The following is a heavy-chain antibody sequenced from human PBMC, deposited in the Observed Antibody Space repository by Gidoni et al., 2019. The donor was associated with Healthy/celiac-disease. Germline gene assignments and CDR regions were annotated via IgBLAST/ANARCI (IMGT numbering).Heavy chain of an antibody. D-gene: IGHD2-2*01. CDR3: ARGLGYCISTSCYAHFDY. CDR2: IYHRGST. V-gene: IGHV4-4*02. Sequence: QVQLQESGPGLVKLSGSLSLTCSVFGGSISSSIWWSWVRQPPGKGGEGIGEIYHRGSTNYNPSLKSRVTISVDKSKNQFSLKLSSVTAADTAVYYCARGLGYCISTSCYAHFDYWGQGTLVTVSS. J-gene: IGHJ4*02. CDR1: GGSISSSIW.